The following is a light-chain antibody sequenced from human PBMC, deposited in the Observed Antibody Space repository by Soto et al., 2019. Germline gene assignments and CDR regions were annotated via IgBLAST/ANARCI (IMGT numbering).Light chain of an antibody. CDR1: SSDVGGYNY. J-gene: IGLJ3*02. Sequence: QSVLTQSPSASGSPGQSVIISCTGTSSDVGGYNYVSWYQQYPGRAPKLMIYEVTKRPSGVPDRFSGSKSGNTASLTVSGLQAEDEADYYCSSYAASNNFYFVFGGGTKVTVL. CDR2: EVT. CDR3: SSYAASNNFYFV. V-gene: IGLV2-8*01.